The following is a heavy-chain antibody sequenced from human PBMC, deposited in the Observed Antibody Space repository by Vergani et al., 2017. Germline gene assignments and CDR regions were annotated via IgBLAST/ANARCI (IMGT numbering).Heavy chain of an antibody. Sequence: QLQLQESGPGLVKPSETLSLTCTVSGGSISSSSYYWGWIRQPPGKGLEWIGSIYYSGNTYYNPSLKSRVTISVDTSKNQLSLTLSSLTATDTAVYYCARHKDTAVVTPFDYWGQGTLVTVSS. V-gene: IGHV4-39*01. CDR3: ARHKDTAVVTPFDY. D-gene: IGHD5-18*01. CDR2: IYYSGNT. J-gene: IGHJ4*01. CDR1: GGSISSSSYY.